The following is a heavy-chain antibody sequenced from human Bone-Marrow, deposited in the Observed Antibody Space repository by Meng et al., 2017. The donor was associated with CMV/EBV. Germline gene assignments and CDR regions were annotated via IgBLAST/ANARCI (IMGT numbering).Heavy chain of an antibody. CDR3: ARDGGDIVVVPAASYFDY. CDR1: GFTFSSYA. J-gene: IGHJ4*02. V-gene: IGHV3-30-3*01. Sequence: SCAASGFTFSSYAMHWVRQAPGKGLEWVAVISYDGSNKYYADSVKGRFTISRDNSKNTLYLQMNSLRAEDTAVYYCARDGGDIVVVPAASYFDYWGQGTRVTVYS. D-gene: IGHD2-2*01. CDR2: ISYDGSNK.